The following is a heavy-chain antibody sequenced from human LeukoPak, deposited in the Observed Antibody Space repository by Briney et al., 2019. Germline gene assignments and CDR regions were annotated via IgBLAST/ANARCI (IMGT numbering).Heavy chain of an antibody. CDR1: GFTFPIYW. CDR3: ARYGVSGLSLSH. CDR2: IKNDGSEA. D-gene: IGHD6-19*01. Sequence: GGSLRLSCAASGFTFPIYWMPWVRQAPGKGLEWVAIIKNDGSEAYYGDSVKGRFTISRDNAKTSLYLQMSSVRADDTAVYFCARYGVSGLSLSHWGEGTLVTVSS. V-gene: IGHV3-7*01. J-gene: IGHJ4*02.